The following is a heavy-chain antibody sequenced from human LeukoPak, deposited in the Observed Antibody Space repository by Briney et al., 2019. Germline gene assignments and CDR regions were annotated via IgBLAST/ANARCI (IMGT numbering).Heavy chain of an antibody. CDR3: ASLLGYCGGGSCSPYYFDY. V-gene: IGHV1-2*02. CDR1: GYTFTGYY. CDR2: INPNSGGT. D-gene: IGHD2-15*01. Sequence: ASVKVSCKASGYTFTGYYMHWVRQAPGQGLEWMGWINPNSGGTNYAQKFQGRVTMTRDTPISTAYMELSRLRSDDTAVYYCASLLGYCGGGSCSPYYFDYWGQGTLVTVSS. J-gene: IGHJ4*02.